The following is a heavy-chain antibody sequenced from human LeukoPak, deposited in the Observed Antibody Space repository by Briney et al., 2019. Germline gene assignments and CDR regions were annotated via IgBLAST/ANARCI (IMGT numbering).Heavy chain of an antibody. CDR1: GFTFSSYA. CDR3: AKDPSSGWNPTRYFDY. D-gene: IGHD6-19*01. V-gene: IGHV3-30-3*01. CDR2: ISYDGSNK. Sequence: GGSLRLSCAASGFTFSSYAMHWVRQAPGKGLEWVAVISYDGSNKYYADSVKGRFTISRDNSKNTLYLQMNSLRAEDTAVYYCAKDPSSGWNPTRYFDYWGQGTLVTVSS. J-gene: IGHJ4*02.